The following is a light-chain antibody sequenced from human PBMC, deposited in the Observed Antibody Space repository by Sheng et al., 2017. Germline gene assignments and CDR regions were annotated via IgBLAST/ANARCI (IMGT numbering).Light chain of an antibody. CDR1: QSVGSN. CDR3: HQYNEWPRT. V-gene: IGKV3-15*01. CDR2: DAF. J-gene: IGKJ1*01. Sequence: EIVLTQFPGTLSLSPGERATLSCRASQSVGSNYLAWYQQTPGQAPRLLIYDAFYRATGVPARFSGSGSGTEFTLTISSLQSEDFAVYYCHQYNEWPRTFGQGTTVEVK.